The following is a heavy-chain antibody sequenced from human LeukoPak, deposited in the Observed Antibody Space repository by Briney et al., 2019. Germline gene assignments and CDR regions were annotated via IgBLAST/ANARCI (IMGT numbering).Heavy chain of an antibody. Sequence: GGSLRLSCAASGFTSSSYGMSWVRQAPGKGLEWVSAISGSGGSTYYADSVKGRFTISRDNSKNTLYLQMNSLRAEDTAVYYCAKVARTATTIFGVVIMGGGDAYYYYMDVWGRGTTVTVSS. CDR3: AKVARTATTIFGVVIMGGGDAYYYYMDV. V-gene: IGHV3-23*01. CDR1: GFTSSSYG. J-gene: IGHJ6*03. CDR2: ISGSGGST. D-gene: IGHD3-3*01.